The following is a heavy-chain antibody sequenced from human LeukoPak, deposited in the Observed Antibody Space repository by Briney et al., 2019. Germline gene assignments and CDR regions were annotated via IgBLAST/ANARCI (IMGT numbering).Heavy chain of an antibody. J-gene: IGHJ4*02. CDR3: TTALVRGVITLGY. V-gene: IGHV3-15*01. D-gene: IGHD3-10*01. Sequence: GGSLRLSCAASGFTFSNAWMSWVRQAPGKGLEWVGRIKSKTDGGTTGYAAPVKGRFTFSRDDSKNTLYLQMNSLKTEDTAVYYCTTALVRGVITLGYWGQGTLVTVSS. CDR2: IKSKTDGGTT. CDR1: GFTFSNAW.